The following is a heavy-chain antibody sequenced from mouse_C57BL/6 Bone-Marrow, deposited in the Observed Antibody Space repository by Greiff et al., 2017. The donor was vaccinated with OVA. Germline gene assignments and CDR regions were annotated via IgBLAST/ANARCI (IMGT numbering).Heavy chain of an antibody. CDR2: INPGSGST. Sequence: VQLQQPGAELVKPAASVKMSCKASGYSFTSDWITWVKLRPGQGIVWIGDINPGSGSTNYNEKFKSKATLTVDTSSSTAYMQLSSLTSEDSAVYCCAGRVNFDYWGQGTTLTVSS. D-gene: IGHD2-1*01. V-gene: IGHV1-55*01. CDR3: AGRVNFDY. CDR1: GYSFTSDW. J-gene: IGHJ2*01.